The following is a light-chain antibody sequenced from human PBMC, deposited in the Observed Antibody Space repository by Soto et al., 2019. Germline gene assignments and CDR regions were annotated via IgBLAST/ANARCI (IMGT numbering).Light chain of an antibody. CDR2: AAS. Sequence: DIQMPQSPSSLSASVGDRVTMTCRASQSISGYLNWYQQNTGKAPKLLIYAASSLQSGVPSRFSGSGSGTDSTLTISSLQPEDFATYYCEESYSGPFTFGPGTKVDLK. V-gene: IGKV1-39*01. CDR1: QSISGY. J-gene: IGKJ3*01. CDR3: EESYSGPFT.